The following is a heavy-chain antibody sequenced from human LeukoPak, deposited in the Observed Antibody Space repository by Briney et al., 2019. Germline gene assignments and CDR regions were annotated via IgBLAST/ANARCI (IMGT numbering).Heavy chain of an antibody. D-gene: IGHD2/OR15-2a*01. Sequence: GGSLCLTCVASGVTFSGYDMTWVRQPPGSTLEWASLIGTNEARTHYSYSEKGRFNNFRDNAKKTMFLQMQSVRGVDTAVYDCAKDLHSTDLYDNAVWGQGTLGTGSS. J-gene: IGHJ1*01. CDR2: IGTNEART. CDR3: AKDLHSTDLYDNAV. CDR1: GVTFSGYD. V-gene: IGHV3-23*01.